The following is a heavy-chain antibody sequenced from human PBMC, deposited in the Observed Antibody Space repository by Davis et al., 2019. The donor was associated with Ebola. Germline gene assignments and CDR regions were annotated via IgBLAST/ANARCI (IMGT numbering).Heavy chain of an antibody. V-gene: IGHV4-59*12. Sequence: SETLSLTCTVSGGSISRYYWSWIRQPPGKGLEWIGCLYYRGSTNYNPSLKSRVSTSVDTSKNQFSLKLSSVTAADTAVYYCARGRIGCSGGSCFNWFDPWGQGTLVTVSS. CDR2: LYYRGST. J-gene: IGHJ5*02. D-gene: IGHD2-15*01. CDR1: GGSISRYY. CDR3: ARGRIGCSGGSCFNWFDP.